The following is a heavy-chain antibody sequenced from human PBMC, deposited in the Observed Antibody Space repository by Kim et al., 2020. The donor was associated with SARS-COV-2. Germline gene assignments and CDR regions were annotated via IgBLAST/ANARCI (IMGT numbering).Heavy chain of an antibody. Sequence: GGSLRLSCAASGFTFSSYGMHWVRQAPGKGLEWVAVISYDGSNKYYADSVKGRFTISRDNSKNTLYLQMNSLRAEDTAVYYCAKSGSYYDYYYYGMDVWGQGTTVTVSS. CDR2: ISYDGSNK. CDR1: GFTFSSYG. J-gene: IGHJ6*02. D-gene: IGHD1-26*01. CDR3: AKSGSYYDYYYYGMDV. V-gene: IGHV3-30*18.